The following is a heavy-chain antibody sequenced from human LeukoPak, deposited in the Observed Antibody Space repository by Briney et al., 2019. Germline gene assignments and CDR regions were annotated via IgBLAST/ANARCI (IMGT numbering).Heavy chain of an antibody. CDR1: GFTVSSDY. Sequence: GGSLRLSCAASGFTVSSDYMSWVRQAPGKGLEWVLTIYRGDSTYYADSVKGRFTISRDNSKNTLYLQLNSLRAEDTAVYYCARDPGLPNGMAVWGQGTTVTVSS. J-gene: IGHJ6*02. V-gene: IGHV3-66*01. CDR3: ARDPGLPNGMAV. CDR2: IYRGDST.